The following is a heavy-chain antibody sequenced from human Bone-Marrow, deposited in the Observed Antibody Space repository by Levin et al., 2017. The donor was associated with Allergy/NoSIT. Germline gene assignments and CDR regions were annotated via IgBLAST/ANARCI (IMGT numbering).Heavy chain of an antibody. CDR3: ARGGYCSSTSCYEGGAFDI. Sequence: TGGSLRLSCAASGFTFSSYSMNWVRQAPGKGLEWVSYISSSSSTIYYADSVKGRFTISRDNAKNSLYLQMNSLRAEDTAVYYCARGGYCSSTSCYEGGAFDIWGQGTMVTVSS. D-gene: IGHD2-2*01. J-gene: IGHJ3*02. CDR1: GFTFSSYS. V-gene: IGHV3-48*01. CDR2: ISSSSSTI.